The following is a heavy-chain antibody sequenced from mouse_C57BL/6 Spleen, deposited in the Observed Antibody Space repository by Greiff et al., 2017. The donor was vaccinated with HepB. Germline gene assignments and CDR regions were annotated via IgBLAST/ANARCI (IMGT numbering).Heavy chain of an antibody. CDR1: GYTFTDYY. V-gene: IGHV1-76*01. J-gene: IGHJ2*01. CDR2: IYPGSGNT. Sequence: QVTLKESGAELVRPGASVKLSCKASGYTFTDYYINWVKQRPGQGLEWIARIYPGSGNTYYNEKFKGKATLTAEKSSSTAYMQLSSLTSEDSAVYFCARMGPGYFDYWGQGTTLTVSS. CDR3: ARMGPGYFDY.